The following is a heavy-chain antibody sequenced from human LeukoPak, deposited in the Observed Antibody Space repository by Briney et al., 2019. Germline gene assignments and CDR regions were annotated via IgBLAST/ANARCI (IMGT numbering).Heavy chain of an antibody. V-gene: IGHV3-23*01. CDR2: INANSGTT. CDR3: AKPIGGGLAVTADWFHP. J-gene: IGHJ5*01. CDR1: GFAFSVYA. Sequence: GGSLRLSCTASGFAFSVYAMSWLRQPPGKGLEWVSTINANSGTTSYAASVRGRFTISRDNSKNTLYLQLNTLRADDTATYYCAKPIGGGLAVTADWFHPWGQGTLVVVSS. D-gene: IGHD6-19*01.